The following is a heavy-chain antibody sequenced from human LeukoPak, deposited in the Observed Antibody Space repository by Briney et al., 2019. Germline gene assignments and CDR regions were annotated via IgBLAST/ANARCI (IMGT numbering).Heavy chain of an antibody. Sequence: QPGGSLRLSCAASGFTFSSFTMSWVRQAPGKGLEWVSAISGSGGSTYYADSVKGRFTISRDNSKNTLYLQMNSLRAEDTAVYYCAKVVSQSRVYAMDVWGQGTTVTVSS. CDR3: AKVVSQSRVYAMDV. V-gene: IGHV3-23*01. D-gene: IGHD5/OR15-5a*01. CDR1: GFTFSSFT. CDR2: ISGSGGST. J-gene: IGHJ6*02.